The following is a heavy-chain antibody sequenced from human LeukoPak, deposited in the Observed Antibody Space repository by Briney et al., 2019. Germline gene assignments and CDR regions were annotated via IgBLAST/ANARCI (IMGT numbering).Heavy chain of an antibody. CDR3: ARGGDIVGATRSAFDI. CDR2: ISSSSSTI. Sequence: PGGSLRLSCAASGFTFSSYSLNRVRQAPGKGLEWVSHISSSSSTIYYGDSVKGRFTISRDNAKNSLYLQMNSLRAEDTAVYYCARGGDIVGATRSAFDIWGQGTMVTVSS. D-gene: IGHD1-26*01. J-gene: IGHJ3*02. CDR1: GFTFSSYS. V-gene: IGHV3-48*01.